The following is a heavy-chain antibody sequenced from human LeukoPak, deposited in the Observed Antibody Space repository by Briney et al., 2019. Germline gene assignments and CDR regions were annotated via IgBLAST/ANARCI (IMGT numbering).Heavy chain of an antibody. CDR3: ARDIVVPAAIPDY. D-gene: IGHD2-2*02. Sequence: GGSLRLSCASSGFTFISYVMHWLRQAPGKGLEWVAFIWYDGRNKYYADSVKGRFTISRDKSKNTLYLQMRSLRAEDTAVNYCARDIVVPAAIPDYWGQGTLVTVSS. CDR2: IWYDGRNK. CDR1: GFTFISYV. J-gene: IGHJ4*02. V-gene: IGHV3-30*02.